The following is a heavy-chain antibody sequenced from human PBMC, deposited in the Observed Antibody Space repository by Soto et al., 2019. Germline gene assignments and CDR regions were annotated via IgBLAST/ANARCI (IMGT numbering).Heavy chain of an antibody. D-gene: IGHD6-19*01. V-gene: IGHV4-34*01. Sequence: QVQLQQWGAGLLKPSETLSLTCAVYGGSFSGYYWNWIRQPPGKGLEWIGEINHSGSTNNNPSLKSRVTISVDTSKNQFSLKLSSVTAADTAVYYCARRWGSGVFDYWGQGTLVTVSS. J-gene: IGHJ4*02. CDR3: ARRWGSGVFDY. CDR2: INHSGST. CDR1: GGSFSGYY.